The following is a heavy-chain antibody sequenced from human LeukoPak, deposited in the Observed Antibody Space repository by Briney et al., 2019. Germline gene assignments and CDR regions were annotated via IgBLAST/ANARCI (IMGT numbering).Heavy chain of an antibody. CDR2: INWTGGST. D-gene: IGHD6-19*01. J-gene: IGHJ4*02. Sequence: GGSLRLSCAASGFTFAAYGMSWVRQAPGKGLKCVSGINWTGGSTGYAASAKCRFTIPRDNGKNSLYLQMNSLRVEDTAVYYCARGTSGWYFSFDSWGQGAQVTVSS. V-gene: IGHV3-20*04. CDR3: ARGTSGWYFSFDS. CDR1: GFTFAAYG.